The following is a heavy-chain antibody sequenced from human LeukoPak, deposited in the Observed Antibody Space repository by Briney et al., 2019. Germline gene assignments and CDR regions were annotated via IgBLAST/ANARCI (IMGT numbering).Heavy chain of an antibody. CDR2: IFYTGST. Sequence: PSETLSLTCTVSGGSISSSSYYWGWIRQPPGKGLEWIGSIFYTGSTYSNPSLKSRVTISVDTSKNQFSLKLSSVTAADTAVYYCARGRGNYYYYGLDVWGHGITVTVSS. J-gene: IGHJ6*02. D-gene: IGHD6-25*01. V-gene: IGHV4-39*01. CDR3: ARGRGNYYYYGLDV. CDR1: GGSISSSSYY.